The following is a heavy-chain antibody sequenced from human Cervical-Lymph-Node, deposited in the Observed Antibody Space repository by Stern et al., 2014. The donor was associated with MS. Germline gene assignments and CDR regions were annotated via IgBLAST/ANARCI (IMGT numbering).Heavy chain of an antibody. CDR3: ARDRLEKGNYYYYGMDV. D-gene: IGHD1-1*01. CDR1: GGTFSSYA. CDR2: IIPIFGTA. V-gene: IGHV1-69*01. Sequence: VQLLESGAEVKKPGSSVKVSCKASGGTFSSYAISWVRQAPGQGLEWMGGIIPIFGTANYAQKFQGRVTITADESTSTAYMELSSLRSEDTAVYYCARDRLEKGNYYYYGMDVWGQGTTVTVSS. J-gene: IGHJ6*02.